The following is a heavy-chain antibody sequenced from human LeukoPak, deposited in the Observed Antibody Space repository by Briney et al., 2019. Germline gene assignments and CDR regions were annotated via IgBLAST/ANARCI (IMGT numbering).Heavy chain of an antibody. Sequence: PSETLSLTCAVYGGSFSGYYWSWIRQPPGKGLEWIGEINHSGSTNYNPSLKSRITISVDTSKNQFSLKLSSVTAADTAVYYCASSMGPGYYFDYWAREPWSPSPQ. CDR1: GGSFSGYY. V-gene: IGHV4-34*01. CDR3: ASSMGPGYYFDY. J-gene: IGHJ4*02. CDR2: INHSGST. D-gene: IGHD2/OR15-2a*01.